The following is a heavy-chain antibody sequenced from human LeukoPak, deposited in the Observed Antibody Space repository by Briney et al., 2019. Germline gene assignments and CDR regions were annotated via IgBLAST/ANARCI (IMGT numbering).Heavy chain of an antibody. J-gene: IGHJ6*02. CDR3: ARGRATGGYGMDV. D-gene: IGHD1-14*01. Sequence: PSETLSLTCAVYGGSFSGYYWSWIRQPPGKGLEWIGEINHSGSTNYNPSLKSRVTISVDTSKNQFSLKLSSVTAADTAVYYCARGRATGGYGMDVRGQGTTVTVSS. V-gene: IGHV4-34*01. CDR2: INHSGST. CDR1: GGSFSGYY.